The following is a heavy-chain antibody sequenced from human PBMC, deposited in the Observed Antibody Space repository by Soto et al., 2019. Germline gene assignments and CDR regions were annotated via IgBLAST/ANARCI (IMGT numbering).Heavy chain of an antibody. CDR1: GFTFSSYS. J-gene: IGHJ4*02. CDR3: ARDHDSSSSYDY. CDR2: ISSSSSYI. Sequence: GGSLRLSCAASGFTFSSYSMNWVRQAPGKGLEWVSSISSSSSYIYYADSVKGRFTVSRDNAKNSLYLQMNSLRAEDTAVYYCARDHDSSSSYDYWGQGTLVTVS. D-gene: IGHD6-6*01. V-gene: IGHV3-21*01.